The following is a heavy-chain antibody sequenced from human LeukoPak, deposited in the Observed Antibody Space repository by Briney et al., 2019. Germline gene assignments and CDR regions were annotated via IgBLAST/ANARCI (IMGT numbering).Heavy chain of an antibody. Sequence: SETLSLTCAVYGGSFSGYYWSWIRQPPGKGLEWIGEINHSGSTNYNPSLKSRVTISVDTSKNQFSLKLSSVTAADTAVYYCARGRSSSSQIYYFDYWGQGTLVTVSS. CDR1: GGSFSGYY. J-gene: IGHJ4*02. V-gene: IGHV4-34*01. CDR2: INHSGST. D-gene: IGHD6-6*01. CDR3: ARGRSSSSQIYYFDY.